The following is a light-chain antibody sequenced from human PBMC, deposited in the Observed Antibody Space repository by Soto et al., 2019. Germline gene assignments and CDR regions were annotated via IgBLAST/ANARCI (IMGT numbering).Light chain of an antibody. CDR2: AAS. Sequence: DIQMTQSPSSLSASVGDRVTITCRASQRISTYLNWYQQKPRKAPRLLIYAASSLQTGVPSRFSGSGSGTDFTLTISSLQPEDFAAYYCQQSYNTPPWTFGQGTKVDIK. J-gene: IGKJ1*01. CDR3: QQSYNTPPWT. V-gene: IGKV1-39*01. CDR1: QRISTY.